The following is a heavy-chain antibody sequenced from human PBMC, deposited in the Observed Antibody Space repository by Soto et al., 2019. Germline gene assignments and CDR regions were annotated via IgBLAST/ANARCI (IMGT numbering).Heavy chain of an antibody. Sequence: GGSLRLSCAASGFTFSSYAMSWVRQAPGKGLEWVSAISGSGGSTYYADSVKGRFTISRDNSKNTRYLQMNSLRAEDTAVYYCAKVSGIAVAGPHLGGYYYYGMDVWGQGTTVTVSS. D-gene: IGHD6-19*01. CDR1: GFTFSSYA. CDR2: ISGSGGST. J-gene: IGHJ6*02. V-gene: IGHV3-23*01. CDR3: AKVSGIAVAGPHLGGYYYYGMDV.